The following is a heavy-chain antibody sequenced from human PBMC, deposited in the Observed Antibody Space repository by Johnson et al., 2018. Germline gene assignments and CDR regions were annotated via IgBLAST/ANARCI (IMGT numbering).Heavy chain of an antibody. CDR3: ARDYGDYVFAFDI. V-gene: IGHV1-69*12. J-gene: IGHJ3*02. CDR2: IIPVVGTP. CDR1: GGTFSNFA. Sequence: QVQLVQSGAEVNKPGSSXKISCKASGGTFSNFAFTWVRRAPGQGLEWMGVIIPVVGTPNYAQTFQDRVTITADEYSSTVYLVLNSLRFEDTAVYYCARDYGDYVFAFDIWGQGTLVTVSS. D-gene: IGHD4-17*01.